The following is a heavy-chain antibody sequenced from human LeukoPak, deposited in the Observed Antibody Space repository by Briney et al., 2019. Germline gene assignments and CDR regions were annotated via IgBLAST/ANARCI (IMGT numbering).Heavy chain of an antibody. D-gene: IGHD1-26*01. CDR2: INPNNGAT. V-gene: IGHV1-2*06. CDR1: GYTFTGYY. J-gene: IGHJ4*02. CDR3: TRESGTYHGNDY. Sequence: ASVKVSCKASGYTFTGYYMHWVRQAPGQGLEWMGRINPNNGATNYAQKLQGRVTITGDTSISTAYMELSSLRSDDTAVYYCTRESGTYHGNDYWGQGTLVTVSP.